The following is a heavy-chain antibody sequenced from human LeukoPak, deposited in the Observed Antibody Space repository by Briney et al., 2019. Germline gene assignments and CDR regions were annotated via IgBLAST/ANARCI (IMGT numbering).Heavy chain of an antibody. V-gene: IGHV3-23*01. CDR3: AKGYCSGGSCKTLFDY. J-gene: IGHJ4*02. D-gene: IGHD2-15*01. CDR2: ISGGGGST. CDR1: AFTFSSYA. Sequence: GGSLRLSCAASAFTFSSYAMSRVRQAPGKGLEWVSAISGGGGSTYYADSVKGRFTISRDNSKNTQYLQMNSLRAEDTAVYYCAKGYCSGGSCKTLFDYWGQGTLVTVSS.